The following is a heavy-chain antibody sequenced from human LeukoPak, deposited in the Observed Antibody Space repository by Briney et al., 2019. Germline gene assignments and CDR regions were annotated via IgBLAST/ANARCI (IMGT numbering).Heavy chain of an antibody. Sequence: GGSLRLSCAASGFTVSSNYMSWVRQAPGKGLEWVSVIYSGGSTYYADSVKGRFTISRDNSKNTLYLQMNSLRAEDTAVYYCARDSGGYDYVWGSYTPNGRFDPWGQGTLVTVSS. CDR3: ARDSGGYDYVWGSYTPNGRFDP. J-gene: IGHJ5*02. D-gene: IGHD3-16*01. V-gene: IGHV3-66*01. CDR1: GFTVSSNY. CDR2: IYSGGST.